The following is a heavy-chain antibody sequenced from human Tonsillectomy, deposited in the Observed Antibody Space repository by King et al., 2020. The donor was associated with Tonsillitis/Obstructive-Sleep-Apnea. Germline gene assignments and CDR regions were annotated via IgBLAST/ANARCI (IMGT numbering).Heavy chain of an antibody. CDR3: ARAPYSGGFLDY. D-gene: IGHD2-21*01. CDR1: GASISSYY. CDR2: IYYSGST. Sequence: VQLQESGPGLVKPSETLSLTCTVSGASISSYYWSWIRQPPGKGLEWIGYIYYSGSTNYNPSLESRVTISVDTSKDQFSLKLNSVTAADTAVYYCARAPYSGGFLDYWGQGTLVTVSS. V-gene: IGHV4-59*08. J-gene: IGHJ4*02.